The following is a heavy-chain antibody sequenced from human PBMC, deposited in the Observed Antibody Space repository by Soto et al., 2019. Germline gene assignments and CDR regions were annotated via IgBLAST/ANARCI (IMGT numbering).Heavy chain of an antibody. J-gene: IGHJ3*02. D-gene: IGHD3-22*01. Sequence: SGPTLVNPTQTLTLTCTFSGFSLSTSGVGVGWIRQPPGKALEWLALIYWDDDKRYSPSLKSRLTITKDTSKNQVVLTMTNMDPVDTATYYCARPSQYYYDSSGYSDAFDIWGQGTMVTVSS. CDR1: GFSLSTSGVG. CDR3: ARPSQYYYDSSGYSDAFDI. CDR2: IYWDDDK. V-gene: IGHV2-5*02.